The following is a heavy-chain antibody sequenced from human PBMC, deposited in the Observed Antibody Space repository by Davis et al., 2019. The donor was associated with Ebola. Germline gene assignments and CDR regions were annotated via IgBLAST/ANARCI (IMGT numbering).Heavy chain of an antibody. V-gene: IGHV3-48*02. CDR3: ARDDVVVVTATFDY. Sequence: PGGSLRLSCAASGFTFSSYAMSWVRQAPGKGLEWVSYISSSGTIYYTDSVKGRFTISRDNGKNSLYLQMNSLRDEDTAVYYCARDDVVVVTATFDYWGQGTLVTVSS. CDR1: GFTFSSYA. D-gene: IGHD2-15*01. J-gene: IGHJ4*02. CDR2: ISSSGTI.